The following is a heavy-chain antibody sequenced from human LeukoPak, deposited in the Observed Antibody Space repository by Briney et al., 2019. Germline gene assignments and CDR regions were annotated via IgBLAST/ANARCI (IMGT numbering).Heavy chain of an antibody. D-gene: IGHD6-19*01. Sequence: GGALRLSCAASGFRFNTYWMHWGRQAPGKGLGWVSRINPDGRTTDYANSVKGRFTISRDNAKHTLYLQMDSLRVEDTATYYCAKVDGTGNSVFDYWGQGTLVPVSS. J-gene: IGHJ4*02. V-gene: IGHV3-74*01. CDR3: AKVDGTGNSVFDY. CDR1: GFRFNTYW. CDR2: INPDGRTT.